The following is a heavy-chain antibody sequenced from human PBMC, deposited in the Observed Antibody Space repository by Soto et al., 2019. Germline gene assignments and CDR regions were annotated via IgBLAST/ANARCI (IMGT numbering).Heavy chain of an antibody. J-gene: IGHJ4*02. Sequence: QVQLVESGGGVVQPGRSLRLSCAASGFTFNSYGMHWVRQGTGKGLEWVALISYDGSDKYYPDSVKGRFTISRDNSKNTLNLKMKSLRPEDTAVYYGPTVIGPGTIPDYWGQGTLVTVSS. CDR2: ISYDGSDK. V-gene: IGHV3-30*03. CDR3: PTVIGPGTIPDY. D-gene: IGHD2-21*01. CDR1: GFTFNSYG.